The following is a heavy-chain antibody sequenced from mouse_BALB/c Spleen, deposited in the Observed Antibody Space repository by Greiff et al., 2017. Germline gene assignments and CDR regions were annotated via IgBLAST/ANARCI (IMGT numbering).Heavy chain of an antibody. D-gene: IGHD1-2*01. Sequence: EVMLVESGGGLVKPGGSLKLSCAASGFAFSSYDMSWVRQTPEKRLEWVAYISSGGGSTYYPDTVKGRFTISRDNAKNTLYLQMSSLKSEDTAMYYCARHYDGYSYAMDYWGQGTSVTVSS. CDR2: ISSGGGST. V-gene: IGHV5-12-1*01. CDR1: GFAFSSYD. CDR3: ARHYDGYSYAMDY. J-gene: IGHJ4*01.